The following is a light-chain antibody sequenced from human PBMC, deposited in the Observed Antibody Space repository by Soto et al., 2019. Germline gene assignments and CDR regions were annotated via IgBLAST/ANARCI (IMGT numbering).Light chain of an antibody. CDR2: DVS. V-gene: IGLV2-11*01. CDR3: CSYAGSYTVV. J-gene: IGLJ2*01. CDR1: SSDVGGYNY. Sequence: QSVLTQPRSGSGYPGQSVTISCTGTSSDVGGYNYVSWYQQHPVKAPKLMIYDVSKRPSGVPDRFSGSKSGNTASLTISGLQAEYEADYYCCSYAGSYTVVFGGGTKLTVL.